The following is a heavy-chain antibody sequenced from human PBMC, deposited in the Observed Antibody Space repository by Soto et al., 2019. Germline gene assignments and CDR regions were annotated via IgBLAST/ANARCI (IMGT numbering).Heavy chain of an antibody. D-gene: IGHD5-12*01. J-gene: IGHJ6*02. V-gene: IGHV3-23*01. CDR3: AKVEGYSGYGGGLWYYYGMDV. Sequence: GGSLRLSCAASGFTFSSYAMSWVRQAPGKGLEWVSAISGSGGSTYYADSVKGRFTISRDNSKNTLYLQMNSLRAEDTAVYYCAKVEGYSGYGGGLWYYYGMDVWGQGTTVTVSS. CDR2: ISGSGGST. CDR1: GFTFSSYA.